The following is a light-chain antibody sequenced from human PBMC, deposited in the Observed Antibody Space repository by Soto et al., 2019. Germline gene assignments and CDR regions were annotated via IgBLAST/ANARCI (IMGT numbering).Light chain of an antibody. CDR1: TGAVTSSLF. J-gene: IGLJ7*01. CDR2: DTG. CDR3: LLSDSGTRV. Sequence: QAVVTQEPSLTVSPGGTVTLTCGSSTGAVTSSLFPYWFQQKPGQAPRTLIYDTGNKHSWTPVRFSGSLLGDKAALTLSGAQPEDGADYYCLLSDSGTRVFGGGTQLTVL. V-gene: IGLV7-46*01.